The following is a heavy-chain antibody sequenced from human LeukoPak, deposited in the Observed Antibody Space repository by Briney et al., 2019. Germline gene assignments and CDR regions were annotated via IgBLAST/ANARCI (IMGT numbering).Heavy chain of an antibody. Sequence: SETLSLTCTVSVGSLSSYYWSWIRQPPGKGLEWVGYIYYSGSTNYNPSLKSRVTISVDTSKNQFSLKLSSVTAADTAVYYCARGRLNYDFWSGFDPWGQGTLVTVSS. CDR3: ARGRLNYDFWSGFDP. V-gene: IGHV4-59*01. D-gene: IGHD3-3*01. J-gene: IGHJ5*02. CDR2: IYYSGST. CDR1: VGSLSSYY.